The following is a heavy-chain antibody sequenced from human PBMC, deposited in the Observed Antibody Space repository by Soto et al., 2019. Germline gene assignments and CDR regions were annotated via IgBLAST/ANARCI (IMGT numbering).Heavy chain of an antibody. V-gene: IGHV3-64D*06. J-gene: IGHJ4*02. CDR3: VKGREYYDFWSGIPFDY. Sequence: TGGSLRLSCSASGFTFSSYAMHWVRQAPGKGLEYVSAISSNGGSTYYADSVKGRFTISRDNSKNTLYLQMSSLRAEDTAVYYCVKGREYYDFWSGIPFDYWGQGTLVTVSS. D-gene: IGHD3-3*01. CDR2: ISSNGGST. CDR1: GFTFSSYA.